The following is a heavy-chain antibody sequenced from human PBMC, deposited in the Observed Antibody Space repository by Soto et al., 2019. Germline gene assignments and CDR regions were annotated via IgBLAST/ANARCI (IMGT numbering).Heavy chain of an antibody. Sequence: QVLLVESGGGVVQPGRSLRLSCAASGFTFSSYAMHWVRQAPGKGPERVAVISYDGSNKYYADSVKGRSTISRDNSKNTLYLQMNSLRADDTAVYYCASTLDVWGQGTTVTVSS. J-gene: IGHJ6*02. CDR3: ASTLDV. CDR2: ISYDGSNK. V-gene: IGHV3-30-3*01. CDR1: GFTFSSYA.